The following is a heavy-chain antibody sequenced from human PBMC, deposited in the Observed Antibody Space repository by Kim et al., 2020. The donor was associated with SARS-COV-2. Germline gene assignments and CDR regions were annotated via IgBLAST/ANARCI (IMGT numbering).Heavy chain of an antibody. CDR3: ARGGPTDTTMVIPAY. CDR1: GFTFSNYW. Sequence: GGSLRLSCAASGFTFSNYWMHWVRQAPGKGLVWVSRISTDGSTTTYADSLKGRFTISRDNAKNTLYLQMNSLGTEDTAVYYCARGGPTDTTMVIPAYWGQGTLVTVSA. D-gene: IGHD5-18*01. V-gene: IGHV3-74*01. J-gene: IGHJ4*02. CDR2: ISTDGSTT.